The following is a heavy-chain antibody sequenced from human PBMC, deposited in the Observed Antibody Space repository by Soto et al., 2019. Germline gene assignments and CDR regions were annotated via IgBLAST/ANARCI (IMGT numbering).Heavy chain of an antibody. Sequence: PSETLSLTCTVSGGSISSGGYYWSWIRQHPGKGLEWIGYIYYSGSTYYNPSLKSRVTISVDTSKNQFSLKLSSVTAADTAVYYCARVGKTGPPYYDILTGFDYWGQGTLVTVSS. CDR1: GGSISSGGYY. D-gene: IGHD3-9*01. CDR2: IYYSGST. J-gene: IGHJ4*02. V-gene: IGHV4-31*03. CDR3: ARVGKTGPPYYDILTGFDY.